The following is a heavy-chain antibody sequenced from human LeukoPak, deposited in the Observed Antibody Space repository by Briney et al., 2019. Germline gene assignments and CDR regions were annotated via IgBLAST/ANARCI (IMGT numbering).Heavy chain of an antibody. CDR3: ARMGYCSGGSCYYHYDS. J-gene: IGHJ4*02. CDR2: ISYDGSNK. V-gene: IGHV3-30*14. Sequence: GRSLRLSCAASGFTFSSYAMHWVRQAPGKGLEWVAVISYDGSNKYYADSVKGRFTISRDNSKNTLYLQMGSLRAEDMAVYYCARMGYCSGGSCYYHYDSWGQGTLVTVSS. D-gene: IGHD2-15*01. CDR1: GFTFSSYA.